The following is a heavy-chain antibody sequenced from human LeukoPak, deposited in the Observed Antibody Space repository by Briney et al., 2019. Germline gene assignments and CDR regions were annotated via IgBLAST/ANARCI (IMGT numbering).Heavy chain of an antibody. CDR2: ISSSSSYI. D-gene: IGHD1-26*01. V-gene: IGHV3-21*01. CDR1: GFTFDDYA. CDR3: ARDMAWELLSRVDAFDI. J-gene: IGHJ3*02. Sequence: PGRSLRLSCAASGFTFDDYAMHWVRQAPGKGLEWVSSISSSSSYIYYADSVKGRFTISRDNAKNSLYLQMNSLIAEDTAVYYCARDMAWELLSRVDAFDIWGQGTMVTVSS.